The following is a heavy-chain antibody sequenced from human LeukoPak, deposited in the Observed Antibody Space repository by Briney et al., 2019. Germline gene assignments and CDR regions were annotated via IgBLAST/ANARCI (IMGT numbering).Heavy chain of an antibody. CDR2: IKRDGGEK. CDR1: GFSFSVNW. V-gene: IGHV3-7*01. Sequence: GGSLRLSCAASGFSFSVNWMSWVRQAPGKGPEWVASIKRDGGEKYYVDSVSGQFTISRDNAKNSLYLQMNSLRVEDTAIYYCAKDGYWGQGTLVTVSS. J-gene: IGHJ4*02. CDR3: AKDGY.